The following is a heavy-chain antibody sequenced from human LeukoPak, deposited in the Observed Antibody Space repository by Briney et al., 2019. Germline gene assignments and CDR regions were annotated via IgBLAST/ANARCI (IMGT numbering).Heavy chain of an antibody. CDR1: GYSLSIGYS. D-gene: IGHD3-22*01. V-gene: IGHV4-38-2*02. CDR2: LYHSGST. J-gene: IGHJ4*02. Sequence: SETLSLTCTVSGYSLSIGYSWGWIRQPPGKGLEGNGSLYHSGSTYHNPSLKSRDTISVDTSKNQFCLKLSSVTAADTAVYYCARVSSYYDSSGYVGYWGQGTLVTVSS. CDR3: ARVSSYYDSSGYVGY.